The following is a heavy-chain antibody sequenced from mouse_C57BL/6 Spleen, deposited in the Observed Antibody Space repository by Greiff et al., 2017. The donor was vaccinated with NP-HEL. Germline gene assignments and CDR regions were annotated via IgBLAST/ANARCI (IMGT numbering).Heavy chain of an antibody. V-gene: IGHV1-82*01. CDR3: ARGGITTVVATPCFDY. D-gene: IGHD1-1*01. CDR1: GYAFSSSW. Sequence: VQLQQSGPELVKPGASVKISCKASGYAFSSSWMNWVKQRPGKGLEWIGRIYPGDGDTNYNGKFKGKATLTADKSSSTAYMQLSSLTSEDSAVYFCARGGITTVVATPCFDYWGQGTTLTVSS. J-gene: IGHJ2*01. CDR2: IYPGDGDT.